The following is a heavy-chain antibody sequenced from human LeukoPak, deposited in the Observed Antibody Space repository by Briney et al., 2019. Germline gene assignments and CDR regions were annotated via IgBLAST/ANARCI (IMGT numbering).Heavy chain of an antibody. V-gene: IGHV3-7*01. J-gene: IGHJ4*02. Sequence: GGSLRLSCAASGFTFSTYWMSWVRQAPGKGLEWVANIKQDGSEKNYVDSVKGRLTISRDNAKNSLYLQMNSLRVEDTAVYYCARDKARDDYDSYFDFWGQGTLVAVSS. CDR1: GFTFSTYW. CDR2: IKQDGSEK. CDR3: ARDKARDDYDSYFDF. D-gene: IGHD3-22*01.